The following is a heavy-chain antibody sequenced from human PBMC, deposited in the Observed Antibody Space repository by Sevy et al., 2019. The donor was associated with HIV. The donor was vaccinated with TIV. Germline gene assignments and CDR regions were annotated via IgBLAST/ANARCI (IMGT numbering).Heavy chain of an antibody. J-gene: IGHJ6*02. V-gene: IGHV3-53*01. CDR2: VYSGGAT. CDR1: GFTLTNEF. CDR3: ARVGYCRDGTCFSGFYYAMDV. D-gene: IGHD2-15*01. Sequence: GGSLRLSCAVSGFTLTNEFFSWVRQAPGKGLEGVAVVYSGGATYYPDSVKGRFTISRDKSKSTLYLQMKSLRAEDTAVYYCARVGYCRDGTCFSGFYYAMDVWGQGTTVTVSS.